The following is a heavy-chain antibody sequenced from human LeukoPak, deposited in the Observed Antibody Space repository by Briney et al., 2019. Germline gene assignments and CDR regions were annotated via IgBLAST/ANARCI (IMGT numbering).Heavy chain of an antibody. CDR1: GFTFSSYA. Sequence: GGSLRLSCAASGFTFSSYAMSWVRQAPGKGLEWVSGIAGSSDATYYADSVKGRFTISRDISRNTLYLQMNSLRADDTAVYFCAKGDPLGDYYDSSGYGYWGQGTLVTVSS. D-gene: IGHD3-22*01. J-gene: IGHJ4*02. CDR3: AKGDPLGDYYDSSGYGY. CDR2: IAGSSDAT. V-gene: IGHV3-23*01.